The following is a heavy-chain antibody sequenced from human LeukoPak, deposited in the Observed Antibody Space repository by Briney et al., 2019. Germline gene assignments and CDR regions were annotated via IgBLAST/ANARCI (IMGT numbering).Heavy chain of an antibody. Sequence: ASVKVSCKPSGYTFTAYYIHWVRQAPGQGPEWMGWINPNSGVTKYAQKFQGRVTMTRDTSISTVYMELSRLRSDDTAVYYCARDQAPRMITFGGPRRWFDPWGQGTLVTVSS. D-gene: IGHD3-16*01. CDR3: ARDQAPRMITFGGPRRWFDP. V-gene: IGHV1-2*02. CDR2: INPNSGVT. J-gene: IGHJ5*02. CDR1: GYTFTAYY.